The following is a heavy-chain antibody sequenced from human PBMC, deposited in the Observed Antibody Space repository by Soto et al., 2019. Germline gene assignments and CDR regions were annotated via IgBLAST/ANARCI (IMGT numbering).Heavy chain of an antibody. V-gene: IGHV6-1*01. CDR3: ARALDFWSAYFDY. Sequence: SQTLSLTCAISGDSVSSNNVAWNWIRQSPSRGLEWLGRTYYRSKWYDDYAESVKSRVTINPDTSKNQFSLQLNSLRTEDTAVYYCARALDFWSAYFDYWGQGSLVTVLL. CDR1: GDSVSSNNVA. J-gene: IGHJ4*02. CDR2: TYYRSKWYD. D-gene: IGHD3-3*01.